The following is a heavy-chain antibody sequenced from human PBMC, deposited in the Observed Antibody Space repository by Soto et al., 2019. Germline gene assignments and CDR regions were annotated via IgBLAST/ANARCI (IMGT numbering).Heavy chain of an antibody. CDR2: ISYDGSNK. D-gene: IGHD1-1*01. J-gene: IGHJ6*02. CDR3: ARILEPYYYYYGMDV. V-gene: IGHV3-30*19. CDR1: GFTFSSYG. Sequence: GGSLRLSCAASGFTFSSYGMHWVRQAPGKGLEWVAVISYDGSNKYYADSVKGRFTISRDNSKNTLYLQMNGLRAEDTAVYYCARILEPYYYYYGMDVWGQGTTVTVSS.